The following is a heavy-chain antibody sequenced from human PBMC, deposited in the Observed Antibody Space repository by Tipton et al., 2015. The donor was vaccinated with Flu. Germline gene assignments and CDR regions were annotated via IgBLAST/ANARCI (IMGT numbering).Heavy chain of an antibody. V-gene: IGHV4-38-2*01. CDR1: GHSVSSGYY. Sequence: TLSLTCAVSGHSVSSGYYWGWIRQPPGKGLEWIGTIYHIESIFYNPSLKSRVTISVDTSKDEFSLNLSSATAADTAVYFCASLNGGSPQSLYYFDYWGQGALVAVSS. CDR3: ASLNGGSPQSLYYFDY. D-gene: IGHD1-26*01. CDR2: IYHIESI. J-gene: IGHJ4*02.